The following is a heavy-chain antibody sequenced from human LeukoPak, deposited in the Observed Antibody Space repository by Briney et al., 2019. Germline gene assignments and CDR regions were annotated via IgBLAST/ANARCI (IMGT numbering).Heavy chain of an antibody. V-gene: IGHV4-34*01. Sequence: SETLSLTCAVYGGSFSGYYWSWIRQPLGKGLEWIGEINHSGSTNYNPSLKSRVTISVDTSKNQFSLKLSSVTAADTAVYYCARARWYCTNGVCYRSWFDPWGQGTLVTVSS. CDR1: GGSFSGYY. D-gene: IGHD2-8*01. CDR3: ARARWYCTNGVCYRSWFDP. CDR2: INHSGST. J-gene: IGHJ5*02.